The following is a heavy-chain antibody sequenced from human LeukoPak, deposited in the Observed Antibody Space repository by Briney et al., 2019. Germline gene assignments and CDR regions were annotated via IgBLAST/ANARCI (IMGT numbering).Heavy chain of an antibody. J-gene: IGHJ4*02. D-gene: IGHD3-9*01. Sequence: GGSLRLSCAASGFTFSSYSMNLVRQAPGKGLEWVSSISSSSSYIYYADSVKGRFTISRDNAKNSLYLQMNSLRAEDTAVYYCARERSVTGYVNYWGQGTLVTVSS. CDR1: GFTFSSYS. CDR2: ISSSSSYI. CDR3: ARERSVTGYVNY. V-gene: IGHV3-21*01.